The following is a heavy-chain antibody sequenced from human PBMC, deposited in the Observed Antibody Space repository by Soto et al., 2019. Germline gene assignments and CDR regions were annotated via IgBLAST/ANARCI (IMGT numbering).Heavy chain of an antibody. J-gene: IGHJ4*02. CDR2: INHSGST. CDR1: GGSFSGYY. V-gene: IGHV4-34*01. D-gene: IGHD3-10*01. Sequence: QVQLQQWGAGLLKPSETLSLTCAVYGGSFSGYYWSWIRQPPGKGLEWIGEINHSGSTNYNPSPKSRVTISVDTSKNQFSLKLSSVTAADTAVYYCARGGPYYYGSGSYSQFDYWGQGTLVTVSS. CDR3: ARGGPYYYGSGSYSQFDY.